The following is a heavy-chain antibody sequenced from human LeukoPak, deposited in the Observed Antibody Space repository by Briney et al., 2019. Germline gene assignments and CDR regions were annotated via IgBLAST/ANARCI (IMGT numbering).Heavy chain of an antibody. CDR3: ARELGYCSSSSCYTSLDAFDI. V-gene: IGHV3-7*01. D-gene: IGHD2-2*02. J-gene: IGHJ3*02. CDR2: INQEGCEK. CDR1: GFNFRNYW. Sequence: HPGGSLRLSCAVSGFNFRNYWMTWVRQAPGKGLEWVANINQEGCEKYYVDSVKGRFTISRDNAENLLYLPMNSLSAEDTAVYYCARELGYCSSSSCYTSLDAFDIWGQGTPVTVSS.